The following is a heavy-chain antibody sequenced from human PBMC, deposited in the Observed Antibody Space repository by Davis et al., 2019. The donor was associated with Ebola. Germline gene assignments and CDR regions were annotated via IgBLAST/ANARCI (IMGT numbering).Heavy chain of an antibody. D-gene: IGHD1-14*01. CDR1: GGSISSGGYY. Sequence: SETLSLTCTVSGGSISSGGYYWSWIRQHPGKGLEWIGYIYYSGSTYYNPSLKSRVTISVGTSKNQFSLKLSSVTAADTAVYYCARASTTLSYYYYYGMDVWGQGTTVTVSS. CDR3: ARASTTLSYYYYYGMDV. CDR2: IYYSGST. J-gene: IGHJ6*02. V-gene: IGHV4-31*03.